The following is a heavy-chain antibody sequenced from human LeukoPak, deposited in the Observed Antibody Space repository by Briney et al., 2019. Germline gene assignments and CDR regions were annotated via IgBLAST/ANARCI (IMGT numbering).Heavy chain of an antibody. V-gene: IGHV4-59*01. CDR2: IYYSGST. Sequence: SETLSLTCTVSGGSISSYYWSWIRQPPGKGLEWIGYIYYSGSTNYNPSLKSRVTISVDTSKNQFSLKLSSVTAADMAVYYCARALDYGDSFMLDYWGQGTLVTVSS. J-gene: IGHJ4*02. CDR3: ARALDYGDSFMLDY. D-gene: IGHD4-17*01. CDR1: GGSISSYY.